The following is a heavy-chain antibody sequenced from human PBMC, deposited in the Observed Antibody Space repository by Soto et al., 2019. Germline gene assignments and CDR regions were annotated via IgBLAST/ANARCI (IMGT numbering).Heavy chain of an antibody. V-gene: IGHV3-23*01. Sequence: GGSLRLSCAASGFTFSDHGMHWVRQAPGKGLEWVSSISGSVGSTFYADSVKGRFTISRDNSMNTLYLQMNSLRAEDTAVYYCAKDRTIASRNFDSWGQGALVTVSS. CDR2: ISGSVGST. D-gene: IGHD6-6*01. CDR3: AKDRTIASRNFDS. J-gene: IGHJ4*02. CDR1: GFTFSDHG.